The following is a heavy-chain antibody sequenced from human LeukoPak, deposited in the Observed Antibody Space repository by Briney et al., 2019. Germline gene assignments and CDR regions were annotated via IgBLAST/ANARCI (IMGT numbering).Heavy chain of an antibody. CDR1: GFTVSSNY. J-gene: IGHJ4*02. V-gene: IGHV3-53*01. CDR2: IYSGGST. CDR3: AKDRGAVAGTIDY. Sequence: GSLRLSCAASGFTVSSNYMSWVRQAPGKGLEWVSVIYSGGSTYYADSVKGRFTISRDNSKNTLYLQMNSLRAEDTAVYYCAKDRGAVAGTIDYWGQGTLVTVSS. D-gene: IGHD6-19*01.